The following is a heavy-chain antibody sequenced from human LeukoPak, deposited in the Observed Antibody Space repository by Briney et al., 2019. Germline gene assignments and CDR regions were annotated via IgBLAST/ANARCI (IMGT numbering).Heavy chain of an antibody. V-gene: IGHV3-23*01. J-gene: IGHJ4*02. Sequence: GGSLRLSCVASGFTFSSYAMSWIRQAPGKGLEWVSAISSGGGNTDYADSVKGRFTISRDNSKNTLYLQMNSLRAEDTAVYYCAKDEYSSSWPYLDYWGQGTLVTVSS. CDR2: ISSGGGNT. CDR3: AKDEYSSSWPYLDY. CDR1: GFTFSSYA. D-gene: IGHD6-13*01.